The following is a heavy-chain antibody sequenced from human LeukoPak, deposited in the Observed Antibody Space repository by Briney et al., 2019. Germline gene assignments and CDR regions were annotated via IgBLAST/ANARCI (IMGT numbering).Heavy chain of an antibody. CDR2: ISSSGSTI. V-gene: IGHV3-11*01. CDR3: ARGMDFTPDYDFWSGYYPLFDY. J-gene: IGHJ4*02. Sequence: GGSLRLSCAASGFTFSDYYMSWIRQAPGKGLEWVSYISSSGSTIYYADSVKGRFTISRDNAKNSLYLQINSLRAEDTAVYYCARGMDFTPDYDFWSGYYPLFDYWGQGTLVTVSS. CDR1: GFTFSDYY. D-gene: IGHD3-3*01.